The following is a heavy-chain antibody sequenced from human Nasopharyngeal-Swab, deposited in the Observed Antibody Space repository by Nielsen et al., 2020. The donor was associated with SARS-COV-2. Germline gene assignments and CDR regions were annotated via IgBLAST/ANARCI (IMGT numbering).Heavy chain of an antibody. CDR2: INHSGST. CDR1: GGSFSGYY. J-gene: IGHJ4*02. CDR3: ASSGSYLGADY. D-gene: IGHD1-26*01. Sequence: GSLRLSCAVYGGSFSGYYWSWIRQPPGKGLEWIGEINHSGSTNYNPSLKSRVTISVDTSKYQFSLKLSSVTAADTAVYYCASSGSYLGADYWGQGTLVTVSS. V-gene: IGHV4-34*01.